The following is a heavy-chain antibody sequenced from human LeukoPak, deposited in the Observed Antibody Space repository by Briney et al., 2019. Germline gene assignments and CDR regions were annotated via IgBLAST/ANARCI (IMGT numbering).Heavy chain of an antibody. D-gene: IGHD3-9*01. CDR3: ARMMPYYDILTGQPEDYFDY. CDR2: INPSGGST. V-gene: IGHV1-46*01. CDR1: EYTFTSYY. Sequence: ASVKVSCKASEYTFTSYYMHWVRQAPGQGLEWMGIINPSGGSTNYAQKFQGRVTMTRDTSASTAYMELSSLRSEDTAVYYCARMMPYYDILTGQPEDYFDYWGQGTLVTVSS. J-gene: IGHJ4*02.